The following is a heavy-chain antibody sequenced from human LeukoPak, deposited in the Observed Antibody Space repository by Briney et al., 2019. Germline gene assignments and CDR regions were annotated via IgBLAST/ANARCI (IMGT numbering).Heavy chain of an antibody. CDR3: AKGLDYGDLDY. V-gene: IGHV1-18*04. J-gene: IGHJ4*02. CDR1: GYTFTGYY. CDR2: INPNSGNT. Sequence: ASVNVSCKASGYTFTGYYMHWVRQAPGQGLEWMGWINPNSGNTNYAQKLQGRVTMTTDTSTSTAYMELRSLRSDDTAVYYCAKGLDYGDLDYWGQGTLVAVSS. D-gene: IGHD4-17*01.